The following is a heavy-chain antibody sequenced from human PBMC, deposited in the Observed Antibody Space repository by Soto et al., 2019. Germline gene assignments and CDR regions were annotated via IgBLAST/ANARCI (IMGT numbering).Heavy chain of an antibody. J-gene: IGHJ6*03. CDR3: VREIGQYCRSGDMDV. D-gene: IGHD2-15*01. Sequence: EVQLVESGGGLVKPGESLRLSCAASGFTFYSFSMNWVRQAAGRGPEWVSSIDTTSNYIYYADSVRGRFTISRDNAKDSLYLQMYSLRAEDTAVYYCVREIGQYCRSGDMDVWGRGTTVTVSS. CDR1: GFTFYSFS. V-gene: IGHV3-21*01. CDR2: IDTTSNYI.